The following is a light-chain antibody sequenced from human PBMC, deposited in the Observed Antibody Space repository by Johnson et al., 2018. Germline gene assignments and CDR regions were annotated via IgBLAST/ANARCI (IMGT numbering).Light chain of an antibody. CDR1: SSNIGNNY. CDR2: ENN. V-gene: IGLV1-51*02. CDR3: GTWDSSLIAGNV. J-gene: IGLJ1*01. Sequence: QSVLTQPPSVSAAPGQKVTISCSGSSSNIGNNYVSWYQQLPGTAPKLLIYENNKRPSGTPDRFSGSKSGTSATLGITGLQTGDEADYYCGTWDSSLIAGNVFGTGTKVTVL.